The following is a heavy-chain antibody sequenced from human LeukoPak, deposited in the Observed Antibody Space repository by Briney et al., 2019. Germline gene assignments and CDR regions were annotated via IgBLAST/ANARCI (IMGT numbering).Heavy chain of an antibody. J-gene: IGHJ4*02. CDR1: GYTFTSYY. CDR2: INPSGGST. V-gene: IGHV1-46*01. CDR3: ARGTVEMATLDY. D-gene: IGHD5-24*01. Sequence: GASVKVSCKASGYTFTSYYIHWVRQAPGQGLEWMGIINPSGGSTSYAQNFQGRVTMTRDTDTSTVYMELSSLRSEDTDVYYCARGTVEMATLDYWGEGTLVSVS.